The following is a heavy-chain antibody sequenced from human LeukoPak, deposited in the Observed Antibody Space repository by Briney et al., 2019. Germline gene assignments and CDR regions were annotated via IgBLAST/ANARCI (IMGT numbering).Heavy chain of an antibody. J-gene: IGHJ4*02. CDR1: GFTFSDYS. CDR3: TTPQRTKWELRVFEGPPGVSFDY. CDR2: MTSNSNYI. V-gene: IGHV3-21*03. Sequence: GGSLRLSCAASGFTFSDYSMTWVRQAPGKGLEWVSSMTSNSNYIYYADSVKGRFTISRDNAKNSLYLQMNSLRAEDTAVYYCTTPQRTKWELRVFEGPPGVSFDYWGQGTLVTVSS. D-gene: IGHD1-26*01.